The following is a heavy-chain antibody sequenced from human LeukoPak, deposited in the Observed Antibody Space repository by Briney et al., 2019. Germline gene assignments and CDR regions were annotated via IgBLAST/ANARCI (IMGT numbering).Heavy chain of an antibody. Sequence: SETLSLTCTVSGGSINSSYWSCIRQPPGQRLEWIGYIYYSGNSNYNPSLKSRVYMSVDTSKNQLSLHLTSVTAADTAVYYCARHDPPPRSPFDSWGQGTLVTVSS. CDR2: IYYSGNS. J-gene: IGHJ4*02. D-gene: IGHD3-16*02. V-gene: IGHV4-59*08. CDR3: ARHDPPPRSPFDS. CDR1: GGSINSSY.